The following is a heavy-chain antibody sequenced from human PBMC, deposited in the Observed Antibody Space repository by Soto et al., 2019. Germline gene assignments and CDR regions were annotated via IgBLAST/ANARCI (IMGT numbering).Heavy chain of an antibody. V-gene: IGHV3-30-3*01. CDR1: GFTFSSYA. CDR3: ARADYDFWSGYSH. Sequence: GGSLRLSCAASGFTFSSYAMHWVRQAPGKGLEWVAVISYDGSNKYYADSVKGRFTISRDNSKNTLYLQMNSLRAEYTAVYYCARADYDFWSGYSHWGQGTLVTVSS. D-gene: IGHD3-3*01. J-gene: IGHJ4*02. CDR2: ISYDGSNK.